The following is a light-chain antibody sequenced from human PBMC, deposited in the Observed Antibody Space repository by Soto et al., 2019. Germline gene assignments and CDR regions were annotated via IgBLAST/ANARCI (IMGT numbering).Light chain of an antibody. CDR1: QSVSSS. CDR2: DAS. Sequence: TQSPATLSLAPGERVTLSCRASQSVSSSLAWYQQNPGQAPRLLIFDASNRATGIPVRFSGSGSGTDFTLTISSLEPEDFTVYYCQQHSDWPLTFGGGTKVDIK. CDR3: QQHSDWPLT. V-gene: IGKV3-11*01. J-gene: IGKJ4*01.